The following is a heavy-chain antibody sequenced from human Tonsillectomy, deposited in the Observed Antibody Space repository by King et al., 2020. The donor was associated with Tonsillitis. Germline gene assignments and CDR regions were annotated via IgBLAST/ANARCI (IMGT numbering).Heavy chain of an antibody. J-gene: IGHJ4*02. Sequence: QLVQSGGGVVQPGRSLRLSCAASGFTFSSYAMHWVRQAPGKGLEWVAVISYDGSNKYYAYSVKGRFTISRDNSKNTLYLQMNSLRAEDTAVYYCARFIDYWGQGTLVTVSS. CDR3: ARFIDY. V-gene: IGHV3-30-3*01. CDR1: GFTFSSYA. CDR2: ISYDGSNK.